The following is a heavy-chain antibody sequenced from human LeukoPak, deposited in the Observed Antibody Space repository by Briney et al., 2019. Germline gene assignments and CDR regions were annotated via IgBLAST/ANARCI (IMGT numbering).Heavy chain of an antibody. CDR2: IRSKANSYAT. V-gene: IGHV3-73*01. Sequence: SGGSLRLSCAASGFTFSGSAMHWVRQASGKGPEWVGRIRSKANSYATAYAASVKGRFTISRDESKNTAYLQMNSLKTEDTAVYYCTRPPLYPGIAAAGAVTGDYWGQGTLVTVSS. D-gene: IGHD6-13*01. CDR1: GFTFSGSA. CDR3: TRPPLYPGIAAAGAVTGDY. J-gene: IGHJ4*02.